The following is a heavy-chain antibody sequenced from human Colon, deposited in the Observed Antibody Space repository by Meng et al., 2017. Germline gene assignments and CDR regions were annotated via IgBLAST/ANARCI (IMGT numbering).Heavy chain of an antibody. V-gene: IGHV4-31*03. Sequence: SETLSLTCTVSGGSGSLGGFYWNWIRQFPGKGLEWIGYIYYSGTTYYNPSLKSRATFSVDSSKRQFSLKLSSVTAADTAVYFCAEGWTRYRWGQGKLVTVSS. CDR1: GGSGSLGGFY. D-gene: IGHD1-26*01. CDR3: AEGWTRYR. CDR2: IYYSGTT. J-gene: IGHJ4*02.